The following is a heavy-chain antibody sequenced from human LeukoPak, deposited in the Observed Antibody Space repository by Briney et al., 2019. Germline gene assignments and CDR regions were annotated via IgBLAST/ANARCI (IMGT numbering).Heavy chain of an antibody. CDR2: ISGSGGST. D-gene: IGHD1-1*01. J-gene: IGHJ5*02. CDR1: GFTFSHYA. Sequence: GGSLRLSCAASGFTFSHYAMNWVRQAPGKGLEWVSGISGSGGSTFYADSVKGRFTISRDNSKNTLYLQVTSLRADDAAVFYSAKEGAEYNLNAWGQGTLVTVSS. CDR3: AKEGAEYNLNA. V-gene: IGHV3-23*01.